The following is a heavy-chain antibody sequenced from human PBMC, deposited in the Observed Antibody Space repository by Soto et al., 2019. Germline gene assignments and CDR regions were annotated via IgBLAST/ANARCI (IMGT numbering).Heavy chain of an antibody. CDR2: ISYSGTT. V-gene: IGHV4-59*01. J-gene: IGHJ5*02. Sequence: PSETLSLTCTVSGGCITNYYCSWIRQVPGKGQEWIGYISYSGTTNYNPSLKSRVTMSVDASKNQFSLKLNSVTAADTAVYYCARGYCTTTNCYAGWFDLWGQGTLVTVSS. CDR1: GGCITNYY. D-gene: IGHD2-2*01. CDR3: ARGYCTTTNCYAGWFDL.